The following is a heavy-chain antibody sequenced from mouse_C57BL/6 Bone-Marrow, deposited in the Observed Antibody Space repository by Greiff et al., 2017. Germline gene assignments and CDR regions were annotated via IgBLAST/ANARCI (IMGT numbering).Heavy chain of an antibody. V-gene: IGHV1-85*01. Sequence: QVQLQQSGPELVKPGASVKLSCKASGYTFTSYDINWVKQRPGQGLEWIGWIYPGDGSTKYNEKFKGKATLTVDTSSSTAYMELHSLASEDSAFYFCARFYYDYDWFAYWGQGTLVTVSA. J-gene: IGHJ3*01. CDR2: IYPGDGST. CDR1: GYTFTSYD. CDR3: ARFYYDYDWFAY. D-gene: IGHD2-4*01.